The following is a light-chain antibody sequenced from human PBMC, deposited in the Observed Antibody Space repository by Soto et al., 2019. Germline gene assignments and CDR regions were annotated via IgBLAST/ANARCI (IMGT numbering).Light chain of an antibody. CDR3: QQYNSYSEA. J-gene: IGKJ1*01. CDR1: QSISSW. CDR2: KAS. Sequence: DTQMTQSPSTLSASVGDRVTITCRASQSISSWLAWYQQKPGKAPKLLIYKASTLESGVPSRFSGSGSGTEFTLTISSLQSDDSATYYCQQYNSYSEAFGQGTKVDIK. V-gene: IGKV1-5*03.